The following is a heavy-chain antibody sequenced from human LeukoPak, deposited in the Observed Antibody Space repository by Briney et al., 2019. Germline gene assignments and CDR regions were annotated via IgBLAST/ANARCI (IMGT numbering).Heavy chain of an antibody. CDR3: ARDLESLGYFDY. V-gene: IGHV4-59*01. J-gene: IGHJ4*02. CDR2: IYYSGNT. Sequence: SETLSLTCTVSGGSISSYYWSWIRQPPGKGLEWIGYIYYSGNTNYNPSLKSRVTISVDTSKNQFSLKLNSVTAADTAVYYCARDLESLGYFDYWGQGTLVTVSS. CDR1: GGSISSYY.